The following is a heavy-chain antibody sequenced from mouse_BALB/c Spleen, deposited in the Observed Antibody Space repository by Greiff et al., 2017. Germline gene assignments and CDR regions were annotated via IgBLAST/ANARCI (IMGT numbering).Heavy chain of an antibody. V-gene: IGHV1-5*01. J-gene: IGHJ3*01. D-gene: IGHD4-1*01. Sequence: VQLQQSGTVLARPGASVKMSCKASGYTFTSYWMHWVKQRPGQGLEWIGAIYPGNSDTSYNQKFKGKAKLTAVTSTSTAYMELSSLTNEDSAVYYCTREELLTGAFAYWGQGTLVTVSA. CDR1: GYTFTSYW. CDR2: IYPGNSDT. CDR3: TREELLTGAFAY.